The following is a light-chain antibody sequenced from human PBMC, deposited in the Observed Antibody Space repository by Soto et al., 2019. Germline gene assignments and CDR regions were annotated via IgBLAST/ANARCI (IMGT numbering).Light chain of an antibody. CDR1: SSDVGGYNY. J-gene: IGLJ3*02. CDR2: EVS. Sequence: QSALTQPASVSGSPGQSITISCTGTSSDVGGYNYVSWYEQHPGKAPKLMIYEVSNRPSGVSNRFSGSKSGNTASLSISGLQAEDAANYYSSSYTSSSTWVFGRGTKLTVL. V-gene: IGLV2-14*01. CDR3: SSYTSSSTWV.